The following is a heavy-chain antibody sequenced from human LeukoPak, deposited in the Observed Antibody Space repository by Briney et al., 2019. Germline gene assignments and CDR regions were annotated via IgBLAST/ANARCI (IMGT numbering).Heavy chain of an antibody. CDR2: IKPSAKST. CDR3: AREVHETFNFDY. V-gene: IGHV1-46*01. Sequence: GASVKVSCKASGYTFTSYYMHWVRQPPGQGLEWMGIIKPSAKSTLYAQKFQGRVTVTSDMSTSTVYVERRSLRSEDTAVYYCAREVHETFNFDYWGQGTLVTVYS. J-gene: IGHJ4*02. D-gene: IGHD2/OR15-2a*01. CDR1: GYTFTSYY.